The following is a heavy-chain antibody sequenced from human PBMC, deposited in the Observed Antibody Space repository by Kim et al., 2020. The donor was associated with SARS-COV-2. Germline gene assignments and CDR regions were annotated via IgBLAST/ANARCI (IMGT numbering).Heavy chain of an antibody. Sequence: SETLSLTCTISGPSIGTDYWTWIRQPPGGGLGWVGYIFYTGKTSYNPSLKSRVSLSLDTSRNQFSLKLNSVTAADSAVYFCARLPDINGWPFDYWAQGTLVTVTS. CDR2: IFYTGKT. CDR3: ARLPDINGWPFDY. CDR1: GPSIGTDY. V-gene: IGHV4-59*08. D-gene: IGHD6-19*01. J-gene: IGHJ4*02.